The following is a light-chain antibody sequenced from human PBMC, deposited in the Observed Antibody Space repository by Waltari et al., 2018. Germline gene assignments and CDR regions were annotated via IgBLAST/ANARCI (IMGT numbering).Light chain of an antibody. V-gene: IGLV2-14*01. CDR1: SRDIGGHNS. J-gene: IGLJ2*01. CDR3: SSHTSSSTL. CDR2: EVK. Sequence: QSALTQPASVSGSPGQSITISCTGTSRDIGGHNSDSWYQQHPGKAPKLMIYEVKNRPSGVSNRFSGSKSGNTASLTISGLQAEDEADYYCSSHTSSSTLFGGGTNLIVL.